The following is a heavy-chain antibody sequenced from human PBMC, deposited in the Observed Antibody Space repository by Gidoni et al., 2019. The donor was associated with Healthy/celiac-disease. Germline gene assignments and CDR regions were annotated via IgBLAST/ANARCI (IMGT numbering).Heavy chain of an antibody. V-gene: IGHV3-23*01. D-gene: IGHD4-4*01. J-gene: IGHJ6*03. CDR3: AKEGLYSNPDRVYYYYMDV. Sequence: EVQLLESGGGLVQPGGSLSLSCAASGFTFSSYAMSWVRQAPGKGLEWVSAISGSGGSTYYADSVKGRFTISRDNSKNTLYLQMNSLRAEDTAVYYCAKEGLYSNPDRVYYYYMDVWGKGTTVTVSS. CDR2: ISGSGGST. CDR1: GFTFSSYA.